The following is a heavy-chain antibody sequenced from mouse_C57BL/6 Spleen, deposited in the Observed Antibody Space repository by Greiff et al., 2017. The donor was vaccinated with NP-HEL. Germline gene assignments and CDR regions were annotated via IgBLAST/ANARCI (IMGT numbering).Heavy chain of an antibody. CDR2: INPSTGGT. V-gene: IGHV1-42*01. J-gene: IGHJ4*01. Sequence: EVQLQQSGPELVKPGASVKISCKASGYSFTGYYMNWVKQSPEKSLEWIGEINPSTGGTTYNQKFKAKATLTVDKSSSTAYMQLKSLTSEDSAVYYCARSGVTARDYYAMDYWGQGTSVTVSS. D-gene: IGHD2-3*01. CDR1: GYSFTGYY. CDR3: ARSGVTARDYYAMDY.